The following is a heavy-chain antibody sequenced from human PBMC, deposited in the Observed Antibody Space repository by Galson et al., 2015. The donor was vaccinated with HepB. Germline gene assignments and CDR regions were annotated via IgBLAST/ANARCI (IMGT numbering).Heavy chain of an antibody. V-gene: IGHV5-51*01. Sequence: QSGAEVKKPGESLKISCQGSGYTFTRYWIAWARQVPGKGLEWMGIIYLGDSDTRYSPSFQGQVTISADKSISTAYLQWSSLKASDTAIYYCARGGLRWPPYNCFDPWGQGTLVTVSS. CDR3: ARGGLRWPPYNCFDP. J-gene: IGHJ5*02. D-gene: IGHD3-3*01. CDR2: IYLGDSDT. CDR1: GYTFTRYW.